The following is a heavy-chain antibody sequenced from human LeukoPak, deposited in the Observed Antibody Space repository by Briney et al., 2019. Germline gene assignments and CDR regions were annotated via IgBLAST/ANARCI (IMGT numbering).Heavy chain of an antibody. D-gene: IGHD3-22*01. V-gene: IGHV3-23*01. J-gene: IGHJ4*02. CDR1: AFTFSSYA. CDR3: AKGFHSSDYYYSSFDY. Sequence: GGSLRLSCAASAFTFSSYAMSWVRQDPGKGLEWVSAMSGRGDRTYYADSVKGRFTISRDNSKNTLYLQMDSLRAEDTAVYYCAKGFHSSDYYYSSFDYWGQGTLVTVSS. CDR2: MSGRGDRT.